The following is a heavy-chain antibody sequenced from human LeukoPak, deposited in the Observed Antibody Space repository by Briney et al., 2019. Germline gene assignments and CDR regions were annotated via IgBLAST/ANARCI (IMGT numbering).Heavy chain of an antibody. Sequence: GASVKVSCKASGYTFTGYYMHWVRQAPGQGREWMGWINPNSGGTNYAQKFQGRVTMTRDTSISTAYMELGRLRYDDTVVYFCARVSIVPAAQSDYWGQGTLVTVSS. V-gene: IGHV1-2*02. D-gene: IGHD2-2*01. CDR3: ARVSIVPAAQSDY. J-gene: IGHJ4*02. CDR1: GYTFTGYY. CDR2: INPNSGGT.